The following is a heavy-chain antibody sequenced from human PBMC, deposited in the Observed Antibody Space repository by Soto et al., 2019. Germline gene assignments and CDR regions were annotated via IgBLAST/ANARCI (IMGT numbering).Heavy chain of an antibody. CDR2: IWYDGSNK. CDR3: ARCSSPSCRYFDY. D-gene: IGHD2-2*01. J-gene: IGHJ4*02. CDR1: GFTFSTYG. Sequence: QVQLVESGGGVVQPERSLRLSCAASGFTFSTYGMHWVRQAPGKGLEWVAVIWYDGSNKYYADSVKGRFTISRDNSKNTLYLQMSSLRAEDTTVYYCARCSSPSCRYFDYWGQGTLVTVSS. V-gene: IGHV3-33*01.